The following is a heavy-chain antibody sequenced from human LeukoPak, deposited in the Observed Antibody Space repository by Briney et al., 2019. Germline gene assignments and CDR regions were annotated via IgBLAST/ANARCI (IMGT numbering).Heavy chain of an antibody. CDR3: ATYNSIADSIWKFFDH. CDR1: GFTFRSYG. Sequence: SGGSLRLSCAASGFTFRSYGMHWVRQAPGKGLEWVAFLRHDGSNKLYADSVKGRFTISRYNSKKILYLQMNSLRDDDTAVYYCATYNSIADSIWKFFDHWGQGALVTVSS. V-gene: IGHV3-30*02. J-gene: IGHJ4*02. D-gene: IGHD6-13*01. CDR2: LRHDGSNK.